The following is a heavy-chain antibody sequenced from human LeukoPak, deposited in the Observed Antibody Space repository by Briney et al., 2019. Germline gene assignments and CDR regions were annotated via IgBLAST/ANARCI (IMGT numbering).Heavy chain of an antibody. Sequence: GGSLRLSCEASGFTFSSYWMSWVRQAPGKGLEWVANIMTDGSEKYYVDSVKGRFTISRDNAKNSLHLQMNSLRAEDTAVYYCARDYTGYFPWGQGTLVIVSS. J-gene: IGHJ5*02. CDR3: ARDYTGYFP. CDR1: GFTFSSYW. D-gene: IGHD3-9*01. CDR2: IMTDGSEK. V-gene: IGHV3-7*03.